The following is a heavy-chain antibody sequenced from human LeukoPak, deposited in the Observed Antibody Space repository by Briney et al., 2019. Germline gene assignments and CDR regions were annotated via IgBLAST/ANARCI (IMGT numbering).Heavy chain of an antibody. Sequence: PSQTLSLTCSVSGGSISGSSYYWSWIRQHPGKGLEWIGYIYYSGSTYYNPSLKSRVTISVDTSKNQFSLKLSSVTAADTAVYYCARQIDYYDSSGYFPDLWGRGTLVTVYS. CDR1: GGSISGSSYY. J-gene: IGHJ2*01. V-gene: IGHV4-31*03. D-gene: IGHD3-22*01. CDR2: IYYSGST. CDR3: ARQIDYYDSSGYFPDL.